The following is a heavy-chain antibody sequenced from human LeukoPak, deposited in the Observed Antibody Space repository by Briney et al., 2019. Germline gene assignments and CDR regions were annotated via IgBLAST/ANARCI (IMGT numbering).Heavy chain of an antibody. D-gene: IGHD3-10*01. Sequence: GGSLRLSCAASGFTVSSNYMNWVRQAPGKGLDWVSIIYSGGNTDYADSVKGRFTISRDNSKNTLYLRMNSLRAEDTAVYYCVRDPDGSGQLPLDHWGQGTLVTVSS. CDR1: GFTVSSNY. CDR3: VRDPDGSGQLPLDH. V-gene: IGHV3-53*01. CDR2: IYSGGNT. J-gene: IGHJ4*02.